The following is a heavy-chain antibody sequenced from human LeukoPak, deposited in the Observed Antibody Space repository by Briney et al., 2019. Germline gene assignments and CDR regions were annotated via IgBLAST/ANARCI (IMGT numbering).Heavy chain of an antibody. D-gene: IGHD3-3*01. V-gene: IGHV3-74*01. CDR2: INSDGSST. CDR1: GFAFSTYA. Sequence: GGSLRLSCAASGFAFSTYAMSWVRQAPGKGLVWVSRINSDGSSTSYADSVKGRFTISRDNAKNTLYLQMNSLRAEDTAVYYCARDYDFWSGLYGMDVWGQGTTVTVSS. J-gene: IGHJ6*02. CDR3: ARDYDFWSGLYGMDV.